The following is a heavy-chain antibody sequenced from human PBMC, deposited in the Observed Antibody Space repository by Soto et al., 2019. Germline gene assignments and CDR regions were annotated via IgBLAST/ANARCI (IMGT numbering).Heavy chain of an antibody. D-gene: IGHD3-22*01. CDR3: ARDRVESGYPEYFQH. V-gene: IGHV3-53*01. CDR1: GFTVSSNY. Sequence: EVQLVESGGGLIQPGVSLRVSCAASGFTVSSNYMSWVRQAPGKGLEWVSVIYSGGSTYYADSVKGRFTISRDNSKNTLYLQMNSLSAEDTAVYYCARDRVESGYPEYFQHWGQGTLVTVSS. CDR2: IYSGGST. J-gene: IGHJ1*01.